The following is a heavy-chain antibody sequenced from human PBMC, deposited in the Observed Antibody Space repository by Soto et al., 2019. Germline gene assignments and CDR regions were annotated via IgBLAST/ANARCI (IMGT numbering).Heavy chain of an antibody. Sequence: QVQLQESGPGLVKPSETLSLTCTVSGGSISSYYWSWIRQPAGKGLEWIGRIYTSGSTNYTPSLMSRVTMSVDTSNNQFSLKLSSGTAADTAVYYCAREGYDSSGVDYWGQGTLVTFSS. V-gene: IGHV4-4*07. CDR1: GGSISSYY. CDR2: IYTSGST. CDR3: AREGYDSSGVDY. J-gene: IGHJ4*02. D-gene: IGHD3-22*01.